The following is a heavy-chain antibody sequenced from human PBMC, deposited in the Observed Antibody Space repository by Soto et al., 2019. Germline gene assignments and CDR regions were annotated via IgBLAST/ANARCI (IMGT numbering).Heavy chain of an antibody. V-gene: IGHV4-31*03. CDR1: GESINSGGYY. J-gene: IGHJ4*02. Sequence: QVQLQESGPGLVKPSQTLSLTYSVSGESINSGGYYWSWIRHHPGKGLEWIGYIYDSESAYYNPSLKSRVTISMDTSKNHFAMRLSSVTAADTAVYYCARASSSSSAADYWGQGTQVTVSS. D-gene: IGHD6-6*01. CDR2: IYDSESA. CDR3: ARASSSSSAADY.